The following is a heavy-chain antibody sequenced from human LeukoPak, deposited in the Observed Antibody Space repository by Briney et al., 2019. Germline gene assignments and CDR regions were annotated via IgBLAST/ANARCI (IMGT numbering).Heavy chain of an antibody. CDR2: ICWNSGSI. Sequence: PGGSLRLSCAASGFTFDDYAMHWVRQAPGKGLEWVSGICWNSGSIGYADSVKGRFTISRDNAKNSLYLQMNSLRAEDTALYYCAKVSGVVSYYYGMDVWGQGTTVTVSS. D-gene: IGHD3-3*01. V-gene: IGHV3-9*01. CDR3: AKVSGVVSYYYGMDV. J-gene: IGHJ6*02. CDR1: GFTFDDYA.